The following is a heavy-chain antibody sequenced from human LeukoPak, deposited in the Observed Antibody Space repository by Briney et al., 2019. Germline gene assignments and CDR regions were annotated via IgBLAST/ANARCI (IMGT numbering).Heavy chain of an antibody. CDR2: ISPSGNT. D-gene: IGHD2-2*01. J-gene: IGHJ4*02. V-gene: IGHV4-4*07. Sequence: SETLSLTCTVSGGSISSYHWNWIRQPAGMGLEWIGHISPSGNTNYNPSLKSRVTISVDKSKNQFSLELTSVTAADTAVYYCARHYCTSPSCYLYYFDYWGQGTLVTVSS. CDR1: GGSISSYH. CDR3: ARHYCTSPSCYLYYFDY.